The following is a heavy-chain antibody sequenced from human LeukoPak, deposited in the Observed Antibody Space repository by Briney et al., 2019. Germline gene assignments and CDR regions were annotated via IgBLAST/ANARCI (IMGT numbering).Heavy chain of an antibody. J-gene: IGHJ6*03. CDR1: GGSFSDFY. CDR3: ATTRGVITLDGYHYYIDV. CDR2: INHSGNN. Sequence: NPSETLSLTCAVYGGSFSDFYCTWIRQPPGKGLEWIGEINHSGNNKYTPSLHSRVTIFLDTSKNQFSLKVRSVTAADTAVYYCATTRGVITLDGYHYYIDVWGKGTTVTVSS. V-gene: IGHV4-34*01. D-gene: IGHD3-10*01.